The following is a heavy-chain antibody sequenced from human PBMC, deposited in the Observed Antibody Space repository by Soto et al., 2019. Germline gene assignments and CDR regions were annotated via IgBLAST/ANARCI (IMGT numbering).Heavy chain of an antibody. CDR3: ARDWVYCSGGSCLRFDP. Sequence: SVKVSCKASGGTFSSYAISWVRQAPGQGLEWMGGIIPIFGTANYAQKFQGRVTITADESTSTAYMELSSLRSEDTAVYYCARDWVYCSGGSCLRFDPWGQGTLVTVSS. D-gene: IGHD2-15*01. CDR2: IIPIFGTA. CDR1: GGTFSSYA. V-gene: IGHV1-69*13. J-gene: IGHJ5*02.